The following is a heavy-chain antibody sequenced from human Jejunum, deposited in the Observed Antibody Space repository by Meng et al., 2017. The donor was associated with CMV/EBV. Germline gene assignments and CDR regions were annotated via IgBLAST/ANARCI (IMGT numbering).Heavy chain of an antibody. J-gene: IGHJ4*02. Sequence: QVQLQESGPGLVKPSQTLSLTCTVSGGSVSSGNNYWIWIRQPPGKGLEWIGYIHDTGSTYYNPSLKSRVDISLGTSRNHFSLTLSSVTAEDTAVYFCARGSIFVSFDSWGQGTLVTVSS. CDR3: ARGSIFVSFDS. CDR2: IHDTGST. V-gene: IGHV4-30-4*01. D-gene: IGHD3-3*01. CDR1: GGSVSSGNNY.